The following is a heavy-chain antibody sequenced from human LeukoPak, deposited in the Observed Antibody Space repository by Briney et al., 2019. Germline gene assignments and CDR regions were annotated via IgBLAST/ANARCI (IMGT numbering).Heavy chain of an antibody. Sequence: SETLSLTCTVSGGSISTYYWSWIRQPPGKGLEWIGYLFHSGTPRYNPSLRSRVTISADTSKNQFFLTLNSTTAADTAVYYCARRRGWKQQLVYLDYWGQGTLATVSS. CDR1: GGSISTYY. J-gene: IGHJ4*02. D-gene: IGHD6-13*01. CDR3: ARRRGWKQQLVYLDY. V-gene: IGHV4-59*08. CDR2: LFHSGTP.